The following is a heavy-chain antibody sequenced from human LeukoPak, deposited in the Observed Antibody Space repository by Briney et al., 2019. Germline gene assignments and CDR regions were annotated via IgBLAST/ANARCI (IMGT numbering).Heavy chain of an antibody. CDR2: ISAYNGNT. V-gene: IGHV1-18*01. CDR3: ARERIAVAGSDY. J-gene: IGHJ4*02. D-gene: IGHD6-19*01. Sequence: ASVTVSFKASGYTFTSYGISWVRQAPGQGLEWMGWISAYNGNTNYAQKLQGRVTVTTDTSTSTAYMELRSLRSDDTAVYYCARERIAVAGSDYWGQGTLVTVSS. CDR1: GYTFTSYG.